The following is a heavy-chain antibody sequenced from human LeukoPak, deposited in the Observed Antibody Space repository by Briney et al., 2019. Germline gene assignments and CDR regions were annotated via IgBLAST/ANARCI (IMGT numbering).Heavy chain of an antibody. J-gene: IGHJ1*01. V-gene: IGHV3-7*01. D-gene: IGHD6-19*01. CDR2: TDQDGSGK. CDR3: VSGYTSGY. Sequence: GGSLRLSCAVSGVTLSPYWMAWVRQAPGKGLEWVAATDQDGSGKYYTESVKGRFTVSRDNAKNSAYLQLNGLRVDDTAVYYCVSGYTSGYWGQGTQVTLSS. CDR1: GVTLSPYW.